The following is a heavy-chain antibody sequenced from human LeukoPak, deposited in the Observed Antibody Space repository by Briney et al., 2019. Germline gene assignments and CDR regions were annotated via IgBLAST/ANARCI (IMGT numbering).Heavy chain of an antibody. CDR2: ISSFSGTI. Sequence: GGSLRLSCAASGFTFSSYAMSWVRQAPGKGLEWVSYISSFSGTINYADSVKGRFTISRDNAKNSLYLQMNSLRAEDTAVYYCARDQGGVGYWGQGTLVTVSS. D-gene: IGHD3-16*01. J-gene: IGHJ4*02. V-gene: IGHV3-48*01. CDR1: GFTFSSYA. CDR3: ARDQGGVGY.